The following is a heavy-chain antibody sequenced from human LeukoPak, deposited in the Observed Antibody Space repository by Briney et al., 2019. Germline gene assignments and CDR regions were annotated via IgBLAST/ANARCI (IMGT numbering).Heavy chain of an antibody. Sequence: GASVKVSCKASGYTFTGYYMHWVRQAPGQGLEWMGWINPNSGGTNYAQKFQGRVTMTMDTSTSPTYMELTRLTSDDTAVYYCATTRGYSYGDGLDVWGQGTTVTVSS. CDR2: INPNSGGT. CDR3: ATTRGYSYGDGLDV. D-gene: IGHD5-18*01. J-gene: IGHJ6*02. V-gene: IGHV1-2*02. CDR1: GYTFTGYY.